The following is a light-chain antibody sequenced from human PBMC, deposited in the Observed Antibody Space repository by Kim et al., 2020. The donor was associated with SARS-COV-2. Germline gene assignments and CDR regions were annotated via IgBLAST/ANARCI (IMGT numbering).Light chain of an antibody. CDR2: DAS. CDR1: QGISSA. V-gene: IGKV1-13*02. J-gene: IGKJ4*01. CDR3: QQFNSRPLT. Sequence: AIQLTQSPSSLSASVGDRVTITCRASQGISSALAWYQQKPGKAPNLLIYDASSLESGVPSRFSGSGSGTDFTLTISSLQPEDFATDYCQQFNSRPLTCGGGTKVDIK.